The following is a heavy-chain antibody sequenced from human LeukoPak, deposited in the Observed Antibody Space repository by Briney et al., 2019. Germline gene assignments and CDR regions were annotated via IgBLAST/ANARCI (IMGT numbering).Heavy chain of an antibody. CDR1: GFTFSSYY. CDR2: ISYDGTNK. V-gene: IGHV3-30*18. Sequence: GGSLRLSCAASGFTFSSYYMHWVRQAPGKGLEWVAVISYDGTNKYYADSVKGRFTISRDNSKNSLYLQMNSLRTEDTALYYCAKDATYYYDSSGSYFDYWGQGTLVTVSS. D-gene: IGHD3-22*01. J-gene: IGHJ4*02. CDR3: AKDATYYYDSSGSYFDY.